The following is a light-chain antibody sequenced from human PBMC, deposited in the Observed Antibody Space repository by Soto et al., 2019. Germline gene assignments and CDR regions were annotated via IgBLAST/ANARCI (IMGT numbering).Light chain of an antibody. CDR3: QQYGSSPQT. Sequence: EIVLTQSPATLSLSPGERATLSCRASQSVSSYLAWYQQKPGQAPRLLIYDASNRATGIPARFSGSGSGTEFTLTISSLQSEDFAVYYCQQYGSSPQTFGQGTKV. J-gene: IGKJ1*01. V-gene: IGKV3-11*01. CDR1: QSVSSY. CDR2: DAS.